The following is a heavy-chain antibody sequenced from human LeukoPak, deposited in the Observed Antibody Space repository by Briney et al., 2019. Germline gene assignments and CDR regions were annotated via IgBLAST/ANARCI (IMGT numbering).Heavy chain of an antibody. J-gene: IGHJ6*02. CDR2: ISDSGSTI. D-gene: IGHD2-2*02. Sequence: MSGGSLRLSCDASGFTFSDYYMNWIRQAPGKGLEWVSYISDSGSTIYYADSVKGRFTISRDNAKNSLYLQMNSLRAEDTAVYYCVILDYCSSTSCYTSGIFYYGMDVWGQGTTVTVSS. V-gene: IGHV3-11*04. CDR3: VILDYCSSTSCYTSGIFYYGMDV. CDR1: GFTFSDYY.